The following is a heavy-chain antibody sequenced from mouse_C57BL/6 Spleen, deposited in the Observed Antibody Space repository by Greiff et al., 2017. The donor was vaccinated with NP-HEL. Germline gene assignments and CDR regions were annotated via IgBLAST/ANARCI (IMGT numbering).Heavy chain of an antibody. D-gene: IGHD2-4*01. Sequence: QVQLQQPGAELVKPGASVKLSCKASGYTFTSYWMHWVKQRPGQGLEWIGMIHPNSGSTNYNEKFKSKATLTVDKSSSPAYMQLSSLTSEDSAVYYCARGITKAMDYWGQGTSVTVSS. CDR2: IHPNSGST. J-gene: IGHJ4*01. V-gene: IGHV1-64*01. CDR3: ARGITKAMDY. CDR1: GYTFTSYW.